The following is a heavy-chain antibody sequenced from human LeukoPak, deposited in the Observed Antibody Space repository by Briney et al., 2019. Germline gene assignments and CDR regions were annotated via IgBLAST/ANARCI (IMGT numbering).Heavy chain of an antibody. Sequence: GGSLRLSCAVSGFTFSDYAMSWVRQAPGKGLEWVLGISFSGRSTNYADSVKGRFIISRDNSNNTLYLQMNSLRAVDTAVYYCAKDREKAVGATIFDHWGQGTLVTVSS. D-gene: IGHD1-26*01. CDR2: ISFSGRST. CDR1: GFTFSDYA. CDR3: AKDREKAVGATIFDH. V-gene: IGHV3-23*01. J-gene: IGHJ4*02.